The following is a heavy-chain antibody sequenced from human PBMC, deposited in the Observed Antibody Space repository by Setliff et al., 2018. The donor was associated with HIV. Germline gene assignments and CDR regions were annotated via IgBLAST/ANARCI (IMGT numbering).Heavy chain of an antibody. J-gene: IGHJ6*03. V-gene: IGHV4-34*01. CDR2: INHSGST. Sequence: PSETLSLTCAVYGGSFNGYSWTWIRQPPGKGLEWIGGINHSGSTNYNPSLKSRVTISVDTSKSQFSLRLNSVTATDTALYYCARVSCSSWYSIPQYYYYSMDVWGNGTTVTVSS. CDR1: GGSFNGYS. CDR3: ARVSCSSWYSIPQYYYYSMDV. D-gene: IGHD6-13*01.